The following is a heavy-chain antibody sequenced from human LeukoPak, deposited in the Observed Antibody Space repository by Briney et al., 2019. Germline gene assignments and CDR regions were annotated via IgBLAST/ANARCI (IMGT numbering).Heavy chain of an antibody. V-gene: IGHV1-18*01. CDR1: GYTFTSYG. CDR2: ISAYNGNT. J-gene: IGHJ4*02. Sequence: ASVKVSCKASGYTFTSYGISWVRQAPGQGLEWMGWISAYNGNTNYAQKLQGRVTMTTDTSTSTAYMELRSLRSDDTAVYYCASEYYDILTGYSYFVYWGARGLVTVSS. CDR3: ASEYYDILTGYSYFVY. D-gene: IGHD3-9*01.